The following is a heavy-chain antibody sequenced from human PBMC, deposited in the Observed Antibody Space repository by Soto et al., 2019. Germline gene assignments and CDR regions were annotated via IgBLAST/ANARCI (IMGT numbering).Heavy chain of an antibody. CDR3: ASAVTTEFDY. Sequence: QVQLVQSGAEVKKPGASVKVSCRASGYTFTRYGSNWVRQAPGQGHEWMGWISAHNGNTNYAQKFHGRVTMTTDTSTSTAYMELRRLRSDDTAVYCCASAVTTEFDYWGQGTLVTVSS. J-gene: IGHJ4*02. CDR1: GYTFTRYG. V-gene: IGHV1-18*01. CDR2: ISAHNGNT. D-gene: IGHD4-17*01.